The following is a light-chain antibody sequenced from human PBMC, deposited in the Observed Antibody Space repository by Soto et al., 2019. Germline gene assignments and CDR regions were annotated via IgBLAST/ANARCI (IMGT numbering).Light chain of an antibody. V-gene: IGLV1-40*01. CDR3: QSYDSSPSGYV. CDR1: SSNIGAGFY. Sequence: QSVLTQPPSVSGAPGQRVTISCTGSSSNIGAGFYVHWYQQLPGTAPKLLIYGNSIRPSGVPYRFSGSKFGTSASLAITGLQAEDEADYYCQSYDSSPSGYVFGTGTKVTVL. CDR2: GNS. J-gene: IGLJ1*01.